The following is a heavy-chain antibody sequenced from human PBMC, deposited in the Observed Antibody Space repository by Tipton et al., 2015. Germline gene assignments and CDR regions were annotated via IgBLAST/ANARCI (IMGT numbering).Heavy chain of an antibody. CDR2: IQMDGSAK. Sequence: SLRLSCVASGFTFSNYLMTWVRQAPGKGLEWVANIQMDGSAKYYVDSAKGRFTISRDNANNLMSLQMTSLRAEDTAVYFCARASASVTFNSYCYTMDVWGQGTTVTVSS. CDR3: ARASASVTFNSYCYTMDV. CDR1: GFTFSNYL. V-gene: IGHV3-7*04. J-gene: IGHJ6*02. D-gene: IGHD5-18*01.